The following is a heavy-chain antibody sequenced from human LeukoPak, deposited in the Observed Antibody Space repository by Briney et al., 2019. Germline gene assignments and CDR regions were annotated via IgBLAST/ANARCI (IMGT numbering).Heavy chain of an antibody. D-gene: IGHD3-10*01. J-gene: IGHJ4*02. V-gene: IGHV3-21*04. CDR3: TKGTYLDY. CDR1: RFTFSTYS. Sequence: PGGSLRLSCAASRFTFSTYSMNWVRQAPGKGLEWVSSISSGSSYIYYADSVKGRFTISRDNAKNSLYLQMNSLRAEDTAVYFCTKGTYLDYWGQGTLVTVSS. CDR2: ISSGSSYI.